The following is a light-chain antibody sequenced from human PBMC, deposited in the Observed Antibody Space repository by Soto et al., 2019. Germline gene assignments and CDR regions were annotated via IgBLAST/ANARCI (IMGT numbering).Light chain of an antibody. Sequence: QSALTQPPSAYGSPGQSVALSCTGTSSDVGGYNSVSWYQQHPGNTPKLMVYEVRMRASGVPDRFSGSKSGNTSCLTVSGLQAEDEADDYSSTYAGSNNYVVGTGTKLNV. J-gene: IGLJ1*01. CDR2: EVR. V-gene: IGLV2-8*01. CDR3: STYAGSNNYV. CDR1: SSDVGGYNS.